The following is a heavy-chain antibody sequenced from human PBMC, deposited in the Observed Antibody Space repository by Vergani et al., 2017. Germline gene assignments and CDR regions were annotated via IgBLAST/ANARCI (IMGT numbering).Heavy chain of an antibody. Sequence: EVQMVESGGGLVKPGGSLRLSCVASGFTFSHYSMNWVRQAPGKGLEWVSSISGNNDDVYYADSVKGRFTISRDNAKNSLYLDMSSLRAEDTAVYYCARDRGDWRYSRYFYNYYMDFWGKGTTVTVSS. CDR3: ARDRGDWRYSRYFYNYYMDF. CDR2: ISGNNDDV. V-gene: IGHV3-21*01. J-gene: IGHJ6*03. D-gene: IGHD2-8*02. CDR1: GFTFSHYS.